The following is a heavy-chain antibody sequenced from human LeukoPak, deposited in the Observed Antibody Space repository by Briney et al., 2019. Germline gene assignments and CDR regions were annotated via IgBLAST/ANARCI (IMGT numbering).Heavy chain of an antibody. D-gene: IGHD3-22*01. CDR2: MNPNSGNT. Sequence: ASVKVSCKASGYTSTSYDINWVRQATGQGLEWMGWMNPNSGNTGYAQKFQGRVTMTRNTSISTAYMELSSLRSEDTAVYYCARGPMYYDSSGYHYYFDYWGQGTLVTVSS. CDR1: GYTSTSYD. J-gene: IGHJ4*02. CDR3: ARGPMYYDSSGYHYYFDY. V-gene: IGHV1-8*01.